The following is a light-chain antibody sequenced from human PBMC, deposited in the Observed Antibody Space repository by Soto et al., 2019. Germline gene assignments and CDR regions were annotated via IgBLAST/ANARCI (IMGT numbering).Light chain of an antibody. CDR1: SSDIGSYDF. V-gene: IGLV2-14*01. Sequence: QSALTQPASVSGSPGQAITISCAGTSSDIGSYDFVSWHQQHPGKAPKLMIYEVSNRPSGVSNRFSGSKSGNTASLTISGLQAEDEADYYCNSFTSSSTYVFGTGTKVTV. CDR3: NSFTSSSTYV. J-gene: IGLJ1*01. CDR2: EVS.